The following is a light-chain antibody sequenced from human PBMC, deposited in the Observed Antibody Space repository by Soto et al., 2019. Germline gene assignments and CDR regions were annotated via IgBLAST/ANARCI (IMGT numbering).Light chain of an antibody. J-gene: IGKJ1*01. CDR3: QQYYSYPRVT. V-gene: IGKV1-8*01. CDR2: AAS. Sequence: AIRMTQSPSSFSASTGDRVTITCRASQGISSYLAWYQQKPGKAPKLLIYAASTLQSGVPSRFSGSGSGTDFTLTISCLQSEDFATYYCQQYYSYPRVTFGQGTKVVIK. CDR1: QGISSY.